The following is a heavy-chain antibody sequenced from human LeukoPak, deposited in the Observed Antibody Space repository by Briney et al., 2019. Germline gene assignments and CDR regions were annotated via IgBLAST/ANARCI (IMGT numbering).Heavy chain of an antibody. Sequence: PSETLSLTCTVSGGSISSSSYYWGWIRQPAGKGLEWIGRIYTSGSTNYNPSLKSRVTISVDTSKNQFSLKLSSVTAADTAVYYCARELVVVPAAINWFDPWGREPWSPSPQ. CDR3: ARELVVVPAAINWFDP. D-gene: IGHD2-2*01. V-gene: IGHV4-61*02. J-gene: IGHJ5*02. CDR2: IYTSGST. CDR1: GGSISSSSYY.